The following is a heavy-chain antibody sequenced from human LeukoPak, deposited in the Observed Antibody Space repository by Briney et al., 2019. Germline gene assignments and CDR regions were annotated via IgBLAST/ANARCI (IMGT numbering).Heavy chain of an antibody. CDR3: AKDLLAAGYNWFDP. J-gene: IGHJ5*02. CDR1: GFTFSSYA. D-gene: IGHD3-9*01. Sequence: PGGSLRLSCAASGFTFSSYAMSWARQAPGKGLEWVSAISGSGGSTYYADSVKGRFTISRDNSKNTLYLQMNSLRAEDTAVYYCAKDLLAAGYNWFDPWGQGTLVTVSS. V-gene: IGHV3-23*01. CDR2: ISGSGGST.